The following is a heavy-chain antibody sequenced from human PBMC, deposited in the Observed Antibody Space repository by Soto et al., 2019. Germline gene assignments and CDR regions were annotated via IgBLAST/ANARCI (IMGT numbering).Heavy chain of an antibody. CDR2: ISSSSGDT. CDR3: ARGRYAVSN. CDR1: GFIFTDYY. J-gene: IGHJ4*02. Sequence: ESGGGLVKPGGSLRLSCAASGFIFTDYYMSWIRQAPGKGLEWVSYISSSSGDTKYADSVKGRFTISRDNAKNALYLQMNSLGVGDTAVYYCARGRYAVSNWARGILVTVSS. D-gene: IGHD2-2*01. V-gene: IGHV3-11*06.